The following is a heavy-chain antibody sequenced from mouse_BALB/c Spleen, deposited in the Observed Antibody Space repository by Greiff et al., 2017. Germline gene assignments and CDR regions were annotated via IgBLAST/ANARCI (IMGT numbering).Heavy chain of an antibody. Sequence: EVQLVESGGGLVKPGGSLKLSCAASGFTFSSYTMSWVRQTPEKRLEWVATISSGGGNTYYPDSVKGRFTISRDNAKNNLYLQMSSLRSEDTALYYCARFPYYGYDVAYWGQGTLVTVSA. V-gene: IGHV5-9*03. D-gene: IGHD2-9*01. CDR2: ISSGGGNT. J-gene: IGHJ3*01. CDR1: GFTFSSYT. CDR3: ARFPYYGYDVAY.